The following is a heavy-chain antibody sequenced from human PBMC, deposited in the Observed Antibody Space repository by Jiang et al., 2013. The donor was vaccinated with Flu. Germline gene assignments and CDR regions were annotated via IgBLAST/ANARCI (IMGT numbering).Heavy chain of an antibody. CDR2: IRSKAYGGTT. J-gene: IGHJ6*04. CDR1: GFTFGDYA. CDR3: TRRTAIVVVPAGMDV. Sequence: QLLESGGGLVQPGRSLRLSCTASGFTFGDYAMSWVRQAPGKGLEWVGFIRSKAYGGTTEYAASVKGRFTISRDDSKSIAYLQMNSLKTEDTAVYYCTRRTAIVVVPAGMDVWGKGTTVTVSS. V-gene: IGHV3-49*04. D-gene: IGHD2-2*01.